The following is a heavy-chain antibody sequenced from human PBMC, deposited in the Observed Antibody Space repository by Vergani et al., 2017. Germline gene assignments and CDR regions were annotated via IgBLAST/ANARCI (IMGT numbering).Heavy chain of an antibody. CDR3: AREVHHSSGYYYHFDY. CDR2: IIPIFGTA. Sequence: QVQLVQSGAEVKKPGSSVKVSCKASGGTFSSYAISWVRQAPGQGLEWMGGIIPIFGTANYAQKFQGRVTMTRDTSISTAYMELSRLRSDDTAVYYCAREVHHSSGYYYHFDYWGQGTLVTVSS. D-gene: IGHD3-22*01. V-gene: IGHV1-69*05. J-gene: IGHJ4*02. CDR1: GGTFSSYA.